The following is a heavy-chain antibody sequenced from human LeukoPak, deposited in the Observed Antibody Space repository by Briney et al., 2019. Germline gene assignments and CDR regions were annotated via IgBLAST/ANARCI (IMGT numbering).Heavy chain of an antibody. D-gene: IGHD6-19*01. V-gene: IGHV4-34*01. J-gene: IGHJ4*02. CDR3: ARDVLGSGWYSV. CDR1: GGSFSGYY. Sequence: PSETLSLTCAVYGGSFSGYYWSWIRQPPGKGLEWIGEINHSGSTNYNPSLKSRVTISVDTSKNQFSLKLSSVTAADTAVYYCARDVLGSGWYSVWGQGTLVTVSS. CDR2: INHSGST.